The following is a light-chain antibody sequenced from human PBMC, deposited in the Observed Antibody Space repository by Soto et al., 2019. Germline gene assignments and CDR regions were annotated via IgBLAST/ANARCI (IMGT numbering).Light chain of an antibody. V-gene: IGKV1-16*01. CDR1: QVIRY. CDR2: SAS. Sequence: DIQMTQSPSSLSASVGDRVTITCRASQVIRYLAWFQQKPGKAPKSLIYSASTLQSGVPSRFSGSGSETDFTLTIGSLQPEDSATYYCQQYHNYPLTFGGGTRVEIK. CDR3: QQYHNYPLT. J-gene: IGKJ4*02.